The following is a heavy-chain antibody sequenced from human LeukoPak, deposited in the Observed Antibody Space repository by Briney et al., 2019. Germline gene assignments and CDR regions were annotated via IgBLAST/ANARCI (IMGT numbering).Heavy chain of an antibody. CDR2: IYYSGST. Sequence: SETLSLTCTVSGGSLSSSSYYWGWIRQPPGTGLEWIGSIYYSGSTYYNPSLKSRVTISVDTSKNQFSLNLSSVTAADTAVYYCARLYYDSSGYYQICYFDYWGQGTLVTVS. CDR3: ARLYYDSSGYYQICYFDY. D-gene: IGHD3-22*01. V-gene: IGHV4-39*01. J-gene: IGHJ4*02. CDR1: GGSLSSSSYY.